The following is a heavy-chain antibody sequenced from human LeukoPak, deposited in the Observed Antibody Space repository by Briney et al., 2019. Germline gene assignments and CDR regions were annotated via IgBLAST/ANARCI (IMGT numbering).Heavy chain of an antibody. CDR1: GFQFSSHA. V-gene: IGHV3-23*01. D-gene: IGHD5-12*01. CDR2: ISGSGRSA. Sequence: GSLRLSCAASGFQFSSHAMSLVRQAPGKGLEWGSVISGSGRSAYYAYSLKRRFTISRDNSKDTLYLRMNSLRVEDTALYYCAQDYSGYDLSAGYWGQGTLVTVSS. J-gene: IGHJ4*02. CDR3: AQDYSGYDLSAGY.